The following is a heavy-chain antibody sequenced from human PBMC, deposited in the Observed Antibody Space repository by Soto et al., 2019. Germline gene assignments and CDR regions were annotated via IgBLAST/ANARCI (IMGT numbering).Heavy chain of an antibody. CDR2: VSANNGHT. Sequence: ASVKVSCKASGFTFSNYGLNWVRQAPGQGLEWMGWVSANNGHTNYAQNLQGRVSMTTDTSTSTAYMELRGLRFDDTAVCYCARDIESLKAKHFFYYYTMDVWGQGTTVTVSS. J-gene: IGHJ6*02. CDR3: ARDIESLKAKHFFYYYTMDV. V-gene: IGHV1-18*01. CDR1: GFTFSNYG.